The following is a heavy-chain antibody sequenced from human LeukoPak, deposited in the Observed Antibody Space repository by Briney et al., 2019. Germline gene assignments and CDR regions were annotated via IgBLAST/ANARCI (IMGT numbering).Heavy chain of an antibody. V-gene: IGHV3-11*01. D-gene: IGHD3-9*01. CDR2: ISSSGSTI. Sequence: AGGSLRLSCAASGFTFSDYYMSWIRQAPGKGLEWVSYISSSGSTIYYADSVKGRFTISRDNAKNSLYLQMNSLRAEDTAVYYCARDMGGLRYFDWLSLTGAFDIWGQGTMVTVSS. CDR3: ARDMGGLRYFDWLSLTGAFDI. CDR1: GFTFSDYY. J-gene: IGHJ3*02.